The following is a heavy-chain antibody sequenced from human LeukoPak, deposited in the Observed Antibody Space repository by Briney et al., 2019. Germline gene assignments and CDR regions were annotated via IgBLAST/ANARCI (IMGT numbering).Heavy chain of an antibody. CDR3: ARVLGYGSSYVDY. Sequence: GGSLRLSCAASGFTFSSYEMNWVRQAPGKGLGWVSYISSNDGTVYYADSVKGRFTISRDNSKNSLFLQMNSLRAEDTAFYYCARVLGYGSSYVDYWGQGTLVTVSS. CDR2: ISSNDGTV. J-gene: IGHJ4*02. V-gene: IGHV3-48*03. D-gene: IGHD6-6*01. CDR1: GFTFSSYE.